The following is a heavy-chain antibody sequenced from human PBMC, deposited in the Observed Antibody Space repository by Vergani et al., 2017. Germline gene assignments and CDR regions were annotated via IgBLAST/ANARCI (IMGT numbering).Heavy chain of an antibody. CDR1: GGSISSSSYY. CDR2: IYYSGST. V-gene: IGHV4-39*07. CDR3: ARFPLTYYYGSGAGGGFDP. J-gene: IGHJ5*02. D-gene: IGHD3-10*01. Sequence: QVQLQESGPGLVKPSETLSLTCTVSGGSISSSSYYWGWIRQPPGKGLEWIGSIYYSGSTYYNPSLKSRVTISVDTSKNQFSLKLSSVTAADTAVYYCARFPLTYYYGSGAGGGFDPWGQGTLVTVSS.